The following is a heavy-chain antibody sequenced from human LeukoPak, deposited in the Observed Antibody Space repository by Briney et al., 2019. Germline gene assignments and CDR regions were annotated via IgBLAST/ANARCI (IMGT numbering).Heavy chain of an antibody. CDR2: VSYDGNNK. J-gene: IGHJ4*02. V-gene: IGHV3-30-3*01. CDR3: ARGAPERISSSTNYYFDY. D-gene: IGHD6-6*01. CDR1: GFTFSSYA. Sequence: GGSLRLSCAASGFTFSSYAMYWVRQAPGKGLEWVAVVSYDGNNKYYADSVKGRFTISRDDSKNTLSLQMNSLRAEDTAVYYCARGAPERISSSTNYYFDYWGQGTLVTVSS.